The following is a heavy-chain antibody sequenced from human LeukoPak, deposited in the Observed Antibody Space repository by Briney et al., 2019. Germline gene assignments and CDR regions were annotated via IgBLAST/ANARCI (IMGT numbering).Heavy chain of an antibody. CDR3: ARDSNYRTSYYYDSRGRGAFDI. J-gene: IGHJ3*02. D-gene: IGHD3-22*01. V-gene: IGHV3-53*05. CDR2: LSRGDNT. Sequence: GGSLRLSCAASGFSVNSYYMSWVRPAPGRGLEWVSALSRGDNTHYADSVKGRFTISRDNSKNTLYLQMNSLRAEDTAVCYCARDSNYRTSYYYDSRGRGAFDIWGQGTMVTVSS. CDR1: GFSVNSYY.